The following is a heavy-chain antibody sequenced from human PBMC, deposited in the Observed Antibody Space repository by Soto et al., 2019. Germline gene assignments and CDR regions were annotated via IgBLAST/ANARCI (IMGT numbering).Heavy chain of an antibody. CDR3: AKDVVPAAIAENWFDP. D-gene: IGHD2-2*01. CDR2: ISYDGSNK. Sequence: LRLSCAASGFTFSSYGMHWVRQAPGKGLEWVAVISYDGSNKYYADSVKGRFTISRDNSKNTLYLQMNSLRAEDTAVYYCAKDVVPAAIAENWFDPWGQGTLVTVSS. V-gene: IGHV3-30*18. CDR1: GFTFSSYG. J-gene: IGHJ5*02.